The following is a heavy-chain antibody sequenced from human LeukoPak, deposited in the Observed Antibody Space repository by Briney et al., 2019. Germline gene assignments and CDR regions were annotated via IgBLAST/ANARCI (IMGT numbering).Heavy chain of an antibody. J-gene: IGHJ6*03. CDR1: GGSISSYY. CDR2: IYYSGST. CDR3: ARALSYSSSLSYYSYMDV. Sequence: SETLSLTCTVSGGSISSYYWSWIRQPPGKGLEWIGYIYYSGSTNYNPSLKSRVTISVDTSKNQFSLKLSSVTAADTAVYYCARALSYSSSLSYYSYMDVWGKGTTVTVSS. D-gene: IGHD6-13*01. V-gene: IGHV4-59*01.